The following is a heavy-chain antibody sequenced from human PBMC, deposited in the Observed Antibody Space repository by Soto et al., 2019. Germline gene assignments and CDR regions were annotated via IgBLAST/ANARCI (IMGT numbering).Heavy chain of an antibody. CDR3: ERGVAGSGFDL. CDR1: GNSVSSNTAA. J-gene: IGHJ4*02. Sequence: SQTLSLPCAISGNSVSSNTAAWNWIRSSPSRGLEWLGRTYYRSNWRHDYAVSVRSRITVNPDTSKNHFSLQLNSVTPDDTAVYYCERGVAGSGFDLWGQGTLVTVSS. V-gene: IGHV6-1*01. CDR2: TYYRSNWRH. D-gene: IGHD6-19*01.